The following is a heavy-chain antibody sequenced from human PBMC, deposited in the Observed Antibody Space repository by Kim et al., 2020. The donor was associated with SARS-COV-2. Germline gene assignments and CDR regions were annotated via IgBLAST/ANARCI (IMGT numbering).Heavy chain of an antibody. CDR2: IYPGDSDT. CDR3: ASSSADYYGSGAWFDP. J-gene: IGHJ5*02. Sequence: GESLKISCKGSGYSFTSYWIGWVRQMPGKGLEWMGIIYPGDSDTRYSPSFQGQVTISADKSISTAYLQWSSLKASDTAMYYCASSSADYYGSGAWFDPWGQGTLVTVSS. D-gene: IGHD3-10*01. V-gene: IGHV5-51*01. CDR1: GYSFTSYW.